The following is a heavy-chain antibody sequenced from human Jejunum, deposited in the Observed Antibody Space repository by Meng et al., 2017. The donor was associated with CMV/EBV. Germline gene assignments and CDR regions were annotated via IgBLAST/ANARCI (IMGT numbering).Heavy chain of an antibody. CDR2: INTDGSTI. CDR1: GFTFSSYW. Sequence: EVQLVESGGGLVQPGGSRRLSCAASGFTFSSYWIHWVRQAPGKGLVWVSRINTDGSTINYAGSVKGRFTISRDDAKNTLYLQMNSLTAEDTAVYYCARAGSYRFDYWGHGTLVTVSS. V-gene: IGHV3-74*01. D-gene: IGHD3-10*01. CDR3: ARAGSYRFDY. J-gene: IGHJ4*01.